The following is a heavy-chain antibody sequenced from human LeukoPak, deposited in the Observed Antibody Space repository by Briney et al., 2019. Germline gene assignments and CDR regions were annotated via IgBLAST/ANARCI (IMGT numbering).Heavy chain of an antibody. J-gene: IGHJ3*02. Sequence: SETLSLTCTVSGGSISSYYWSWIRQPPGKGLEWIGYIYYSGSTNYNPSLKSRVTISVDTSKNQFSLKLSSVTAADTAVYYCARRGGSPLGAFDIWGQGTMVTVSS. D-gene: IGHD1-26*01. CDR1: GGSISSYY. CDR3: ARRGGSPLGAFDI. CDR2: IYYSGST. V-gene: IGHV4-59*08.